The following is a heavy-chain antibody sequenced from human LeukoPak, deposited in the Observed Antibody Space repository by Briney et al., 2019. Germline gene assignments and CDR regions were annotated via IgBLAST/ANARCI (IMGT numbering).Heavy chain of an antibody. Sequence: GGSLRLSCAASGFTFSSYWMTWGRQAPGKGLEWVANIRQDGSEKNYVDSVKGRFTISRDNAKNSLYLQMNSLRVEDTAVYFCMRQNRAYFFGHWGQGTLVSVSS. CDR1: GFTFSSYW. V-gene: IGHV3-7*01. J-gene: IGHJ1*01. CDR2: IRQDGSEK. CDR3: MRQNRAYFFGH. D-gene: IGHD3-3*01.